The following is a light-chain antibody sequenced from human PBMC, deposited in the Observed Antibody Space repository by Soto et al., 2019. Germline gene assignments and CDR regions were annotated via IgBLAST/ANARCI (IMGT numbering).Light chain of an antibody. V-gene: IGKV3D-20*02. J-gene: IGKJ1*01. Sequence: VLTQSPATLSFSPGERATLSCGASQSVSGNYLAWYQQKPGLAPRLLIYDASGRASGTPDRFSGSGSGTDFTLTIGGLEPADFGLYYCQQRLNWPPGFGQGTKV. CDR1: QSVSGNY. CDR3: QQRLNWPPG. CDR2: DAS.